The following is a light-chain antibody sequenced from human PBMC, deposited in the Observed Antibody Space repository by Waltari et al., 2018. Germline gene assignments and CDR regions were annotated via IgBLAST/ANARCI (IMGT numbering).Light chain of an antibody. Sequence: EIVLTQSPGTLSLSPGERATLSRRASQSISSNYLAWYQQKSGQAPRLLIYGAFNRATGIPDRFSGSGSGKDFTLTISGLEPEDFAVYYCQQYVESPPPLMYTFGQGTKLEIK. V-gene: IGKV3-20*01. CDR2: GAF. CDR1: QSISSNY. J-gene: IGKJ2*01. CDR3: QQYVESPPPLMYT.